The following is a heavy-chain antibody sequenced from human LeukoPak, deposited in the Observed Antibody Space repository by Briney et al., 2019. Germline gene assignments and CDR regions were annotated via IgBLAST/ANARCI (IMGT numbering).Heavy chain of an antibody. J-gene: IGHJ4*02. CDR2: ISWNSGSI. CDR1: GFTFDDYA. Sequence: GRSLRLSCAASGFTFDDYAMHWVRQAPGKGLEWVSGISWNSGSIGYADSVKGRFTISRDNAKNSLYLQMNSLRAEDTALYYCAKDLQRSNYDILTGLIDYWGQGTLVTVSS. CDR3: AKDLQRSNYDILTGLIDY. D-gene: IGHD3-9*01. V-gene: IGHV3-9*01.